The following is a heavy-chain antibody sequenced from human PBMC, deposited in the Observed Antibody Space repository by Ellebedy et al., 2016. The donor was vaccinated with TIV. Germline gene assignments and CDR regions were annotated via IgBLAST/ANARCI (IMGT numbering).Heavy chain of an antibody. Sequence: PGGSLRLSCAASGFTFSKYAMHWVRQAPGKGLEWVAVIWYDGSNKYYADSVKGRFTFSRANSKNTLYLQMNSLRAEDTALYYCARDRGFFYGSGSFDYWGQGTPVTVSS. CDR2: IWYDGSNK. CDR3: ARDRGFFYGSGSFDY. CDR1: GFTFSKYA. V-gene: IGHV3-33*01. D-gene: IGHD3-10*01. J-gene: IGHJ4*02.